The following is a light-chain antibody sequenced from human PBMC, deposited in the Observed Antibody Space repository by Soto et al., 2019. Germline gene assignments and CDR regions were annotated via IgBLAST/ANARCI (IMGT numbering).Light chain of an antibody. CDR1: QAVYSSL. J-gene: IGKJ5*01. Sequence: VFKRSPGSRSWPPWECRALSWNATQAVYSSLLAWYQQKPGQAPRLLIYGASSRATGIPDRFSGSGSGTDFTLSFSSLEVVAFAVYHCQQYGNAPISFGQGTRLEIK. CDR2: GAS. V-gene: IGKV3-20*01. CDR3: QQYGNAPIS.